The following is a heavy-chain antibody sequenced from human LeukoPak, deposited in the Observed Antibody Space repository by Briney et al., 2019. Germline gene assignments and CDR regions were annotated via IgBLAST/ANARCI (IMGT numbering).Heavy chain of an antibody. CDR3: ARGLGSSGYHYGWFDP. Sequence: SETLSLACAVYGGSFSGYYWSWIRQPPGKGLEWIGEINHSGSTNYNPSLKSRVTISVDTSKNQFSLKLSSVTAADTAVYYCARGLGSSGYHYGWFDPWGRGTLVTVSS. J-gene: IGHJ5*02. CDR1: GGSFSGYY. CDR2: INHSGST. D-gene: IGHD3-22*01. V-gene: IGHV4-34*01.